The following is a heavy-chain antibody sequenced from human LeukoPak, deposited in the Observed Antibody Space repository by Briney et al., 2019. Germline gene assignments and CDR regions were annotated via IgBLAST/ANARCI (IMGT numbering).Heavy chain of an antibody. CDR2: MNPNSGNT. V-gene: IGHV1-8*01. J-gene: IGHJ4*02. CDR3: ARRGAGYYDLWSGYPSHFDY. Sequence: GASVKVSCKASGYTFTSYDINWVRQATGQGLEWMGWMNPNSGNTGYAQKFQGRVTMTRNTSISTAYMELSSLRSEDTAVYYCARRGAGYYDLWSGYPSHFDYWGQGTLVTVSS. CDR1: GYTFTSYD. D-gene: IGHD3-3*01.